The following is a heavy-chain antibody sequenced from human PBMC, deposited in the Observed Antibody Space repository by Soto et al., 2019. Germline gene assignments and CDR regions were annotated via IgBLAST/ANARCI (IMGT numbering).Heavy chain of an antibody. CDR2: IYSGGST. J-gene: IGHJ6*02. Sequence: GGSLRLSCAASGFTVSSNYMSWVRQAPGKGLEWVSVIYSGGSTYYADSVKGRFTISRDNSKNTLYLQMNSLRAEDTAVYYCARGSGTEGPYGMDVWGQGTTVTVSS. CDR3: ARGSGTEGPYGMDV. V-gene: IGHV3-66*01. CDR1: GFTVSSNY. D-gene: IGHD3-10*01.